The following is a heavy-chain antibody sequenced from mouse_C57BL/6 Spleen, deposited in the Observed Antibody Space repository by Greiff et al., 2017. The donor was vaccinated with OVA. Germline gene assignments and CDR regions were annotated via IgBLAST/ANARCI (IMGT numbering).Heavy chain of an antibody. D-gene: IGHD2-4*01. Sequence: EVKLVESGPGMVKPSQSLSLTCTVTGYSITSGYDWHWIRHFPGNKLEWMGYISYSGSTNYNPSLKSRISITHDTSKNHFFLKLNSVTTEDTATYYCARGGDYDYFDYWGQGTTLTVSS. CDR3: ARGGDYDYFDY. CDR1: GYSITSGYD. CDR2: ISYSGST. V-gene: IGHV3-1*01. J-gene: IGHJ2*01.